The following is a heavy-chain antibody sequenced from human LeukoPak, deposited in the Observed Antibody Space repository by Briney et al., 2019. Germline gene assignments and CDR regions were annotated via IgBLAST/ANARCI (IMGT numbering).Heavy chain of an antibody. CDR1: GFTFSNYA. CDR3: AGDAFYSGSIENWFDP. CDR2: ISHDGSNK. D-gene: IGHD3-10*01. V-gene: IGHV3-30*04. Sequence: GGSLRLSCAASGFTFSNYAMHWVRQAPGKGLEWVVVISHDGSNKYYADSVKGRFTISRDNSKNTLYLQMNSLRAEDTAVYYCAGDAFYSGSIENWFDPWGQGTRVTVSS. J-gene: IGHJ5*02.